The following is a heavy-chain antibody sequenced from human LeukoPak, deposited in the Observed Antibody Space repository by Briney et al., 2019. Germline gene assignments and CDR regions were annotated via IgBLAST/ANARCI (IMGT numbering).Heavy chain of an antibody. CDR3: AKDIGVYSSSWYGAFDI. J-gene: IGHJ3*02. V-gene: IGHV3-9*01. CDR2: ISWNSGSI. Sequence: PGGSLRLSCAASGFTFDDYAMHWVRQAPGKGLEWVSGISWNSGSIGYADSVKGRFTISRDNAKNSLYLQMNSLRAEDTALYYCAKDIGVYSSSWYGAFDIWGQGTMVTVSS. D-gene: IGHD6-13*01. CDR1: GFTFDDYA.